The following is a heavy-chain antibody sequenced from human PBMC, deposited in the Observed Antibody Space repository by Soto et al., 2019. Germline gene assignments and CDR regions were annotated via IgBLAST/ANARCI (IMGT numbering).Heavy chain of an antibody. CDR1: GFSFSSYS. J-gene: IGHJ4*02. D-gene: IGHD6-19*01. CDR3: ARDHTPWLVHMVLVY. V-gene: IGHV3-30*03. Sequence: GGSLRLSCAASGFSFSSYSMNWVRQAPGKGLEWISDLSYDETNKYYADSVKGRFTISRDNSKNTLYLQMNSLRAEDTAVYYCARDHTPWLVHMVLVYWGQGTLVTVSS. CDR2: LSYDETNK.